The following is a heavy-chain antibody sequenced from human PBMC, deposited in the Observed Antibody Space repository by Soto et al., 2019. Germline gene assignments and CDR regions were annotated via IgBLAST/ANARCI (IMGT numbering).Heavy chain of an antibody. V-gene: IGHV4-59*08. CDR2: IYYSGST. CDR3: ARLRGYCTSTSCYHYFDY. J-gene: IGHJ4*02. CDR1: GGSISSYY. D-gene: IGHD2-2*03. Sequence: SETLSLTCTVSGGSISSYYWSWIRQPPGKGLEWIGYIYYSGSTNYSPSLKSRVTISIDTSKNQFSRKLSSVTAADTAVYYCARLRGYCTSTSCYHYFDYWGQGTLVTVSS.